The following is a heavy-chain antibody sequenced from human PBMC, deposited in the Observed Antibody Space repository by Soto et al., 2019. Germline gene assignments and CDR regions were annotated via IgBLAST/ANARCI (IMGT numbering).Heavy chain of an antibody. V-gene: IGHV3-30-3*01. CDR1: GFTFSSHA. J-gene: IGHJ4*02. CDR3: ARDLGAWKFDY. Sequence: QVQVVESGGGVVQPGRSLRLSCAASGFTFSSHAMHWVRQAPGKGLEWVAFISYDGSNQHYADSVKGRFTFSRDNSENTLYLQMNSRRGEDTAMYYCARDLGAWKFDYWGQGTLVTVSS. CDR2: ISYDGSNQ. D-gene: IGHD1-1*01.